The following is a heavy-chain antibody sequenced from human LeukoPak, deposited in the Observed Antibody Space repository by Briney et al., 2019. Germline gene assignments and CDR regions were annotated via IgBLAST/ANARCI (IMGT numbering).Heavy chain of an antibody. CDR1: GGSISSYY. CDR3: ARVRQWLVSD. Sequence: SQTLSLTCTVSGGSISSYYWSWIRQPPGKGLEWIGYIYYSGSTNYNPSLKSRVTISVDTSKNQFSLKLSSVTAADTAVYYCARVRQWLVSDWGQGTLVTVSS. J-gene: IGHJ4*02. D-gene: IGHD6-19*01. CDR2: IYYSGST. V-gene: IGHV4-59*01.